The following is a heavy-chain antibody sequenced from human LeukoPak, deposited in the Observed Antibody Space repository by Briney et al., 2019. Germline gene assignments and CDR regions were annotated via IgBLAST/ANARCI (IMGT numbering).Heavy chain of an antibody. V-gene: IGHV4-34*01. CDR3: ARDVAYYYDSSGYYGY. CDR1: GGSVSGYY. Sequence: SETLSLTCAVYGGSVSGYYCSWIRHPPGQWLGWVGEINHSGSTNYNTSFKSGVTISVDTSKNQLSLKLSSVTAADTAVYYCARDVAYYYDSSGYYGYWGQGTLVTVSS. D-gene: IGHD3-22*01. CDR2: INHSGST. J-gene: IGHJ4*02.